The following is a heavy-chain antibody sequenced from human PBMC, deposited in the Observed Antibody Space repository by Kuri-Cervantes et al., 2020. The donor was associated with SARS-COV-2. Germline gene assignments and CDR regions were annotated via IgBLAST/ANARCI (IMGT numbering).Heavy chain of an antibody. D-gene: IGHD2-2*01. V-gene: IGHV4-4*07. CDR3: ARGKTKRTSLTTYYYYGMDV. CDR1: GGYFDYYY. CDR2: VFTTGIT. Sequence: SETLSLTCTVSGGYFDYYYWSWIRQPAGKGLEWIGRVFTTGITTYNPSLKGRVTMSVDTSKKQFSLELRSVTAADTAVYYCARGKTKRTSLTTYYYYGMDVWGQGTTVTVSS. J-gene: IGHJ6*02.